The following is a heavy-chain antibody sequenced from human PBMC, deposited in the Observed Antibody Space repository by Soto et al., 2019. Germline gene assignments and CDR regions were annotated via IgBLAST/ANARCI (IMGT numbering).Heavy chain of an antibody. Sequence: PGGSLRLSCSASGFSITDYAMSWVRQAPGKGLEWVSSISDSGTKTFYGDSVKGRFAISRDTSKNTVYMQMTNLRAEDTALYYCAKDGITKDDYWGQGTVVTVSS. J-gene: IGHJ4*02. CDR3: AKDGITKDDY. CDR2: ISDSGTKT. V-gene: IGHV3-23*01. CDR1: GFSITDYA.